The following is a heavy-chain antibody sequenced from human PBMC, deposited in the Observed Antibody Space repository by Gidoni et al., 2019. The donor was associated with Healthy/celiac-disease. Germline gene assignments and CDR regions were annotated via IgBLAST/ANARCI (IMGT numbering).Heavy chain of an antibody. V-gene: IGHV4-30-4*01. Sequence: QVQLQESGPGLVQPSQTLSLTCTVSGGSISSGDYYWRWIRQPPGKGLEWIGYIYYSGSTYYNPSLKSRVTISVDTSKNQFSLKLSSVTAADTAVYYCARATSSSSIPDYYGMDVWGQGTTVTVSS. CDR1: GGSISSGDYY. D-gene: IGHD6-6*01. J-gene: IGHJ6*02. CDR3: ARATSSSSIPDYYGMDV. CDR2: IYYSGST.